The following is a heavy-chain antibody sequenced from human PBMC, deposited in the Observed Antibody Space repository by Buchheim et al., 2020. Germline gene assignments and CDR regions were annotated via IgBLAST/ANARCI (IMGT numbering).Heavy chain of an antibody. V-gene: IGHV4-34*02. CDR3: ARGLDYAKTGIY. CDR2: IHPSGAT. J-gene: IGHJ4*02. CDR1: GGSLSGYY. Sequence: QVQLQQWGAGLLKPSETLSLTCGVYGGSLSGYYWSWIRQPPGRGLEWIGEIHPSGATYYNPFLKSRVTISEDTSKNQFSLKLSSVTATDTAVYYCARGLDYAKTGIYWGQGTL. D-gene: IGHD4-17*01.